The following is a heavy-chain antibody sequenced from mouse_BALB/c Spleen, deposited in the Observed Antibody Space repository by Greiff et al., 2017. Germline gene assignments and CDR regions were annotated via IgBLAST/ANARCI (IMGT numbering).Heavy chain of an antibody. J-gene: IGHJ2*01. Sequence: EVQLVESGGDLVKPGGSLKLSCAASGFTFSSYGMSWVRQTPDKRLEWVATISSGGSYTYYPDSVKGRFTISRDNAKNTLYLQMSSLKSEDTAMYYCARQGGLLPYYFAYWGQGTTLTVAS. CDR2: ISSGGSYT. CDR3: ARQGGLLPYYFAY. V-gene: IGHV5-6*01. CDR1: GFTFSSYG. D-gene: IGHD2-3*01.